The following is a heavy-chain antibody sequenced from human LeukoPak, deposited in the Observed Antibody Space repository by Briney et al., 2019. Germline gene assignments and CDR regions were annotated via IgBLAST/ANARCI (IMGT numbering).Heavy chain of an antibody. D-gene: IGHD3-22*01. V-gene: IGHV4-59*01. CDR1: GGSISSYY. Sequence: PSETLSLTCTVSGGSISSYYWSWIRQPPGKGLEWIGYIYYSGSTNYNPSLKSRVTISVDTSKNQFSLKLSSVTAADTAVYYCAGSSGYYYPLDYRGQGTLVTVSS. CDR3: AGSSGYYYPLDY. CDR2: IYYSGST. J-gene: IGHJ4*02.